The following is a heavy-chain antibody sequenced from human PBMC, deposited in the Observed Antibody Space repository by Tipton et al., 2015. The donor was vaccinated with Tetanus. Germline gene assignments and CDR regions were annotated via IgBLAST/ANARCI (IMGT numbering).Heavy chain of an antibody. Sequence: TLSLTCTVSGGSVSSGAYCWSWIRQHPGKGLEWIGDIYYSGSTYYNPSLKSRVTISVDTSKNQFSLRLKSVTAADTAVYYCARDQARGARGWNYFDYWGQGTLVTVSS. J-gene: IGHJ4*02. CDR3: ARDQARGARGWNYFDY. V-gene: IGHV4-31*03. CDR2: IYYSGST. D-gene: IGHD1-26*01. CDR1: GGSVSSGAYC.